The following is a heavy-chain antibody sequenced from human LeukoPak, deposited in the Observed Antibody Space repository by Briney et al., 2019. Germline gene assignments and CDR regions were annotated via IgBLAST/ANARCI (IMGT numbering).Heavy chain of an antibody. CDR3: ARDRSYGSGNYYPDY. J-gene: IGHJ4*02. CDR2: VWYDGSDK. Sequence: GGSLRLSCAASGFTFSSYGMHWVRQAPGKGLEWVALVWYDGSDKFYEDSVKGRFTISRDNSKNTLYLQINSLRAEDTAVYYCARDRSYGSGNYYPDYWGQGTLVTVSS. CDR1: GFTFSSYG. V-gene: IGHV3-33*01. D-gene: IGHD3-10*01.